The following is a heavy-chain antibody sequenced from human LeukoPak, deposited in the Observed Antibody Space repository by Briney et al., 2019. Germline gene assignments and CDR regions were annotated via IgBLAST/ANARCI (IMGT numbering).Heavy chain of an antibody. D-gene: IGHD3-10*01. CDR2: ISNSGYT. CDR1: GVTFIDYA. CDR3: AKDIRAVGTSVFEY. Sequence: GGSLRLSCATSGVTFIDYAMSWVRQAPGKGLEWVSSISNSGYTYYAVSVKDRFTVSRDSSNNTVYLQMNSLRAEDTAMYYCAKDIRAVGTSVFEYWGQGTLVSVSS. J-gene: IGHJ4*02. V-gene: IGHV3-23*01.